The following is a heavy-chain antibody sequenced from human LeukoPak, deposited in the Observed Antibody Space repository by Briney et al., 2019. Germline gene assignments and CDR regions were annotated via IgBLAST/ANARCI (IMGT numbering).Heavy chain of an antibody. V-gene: IGHV1-2*02. J-gene: IGHJ6*03. D-gene: IGHD6-13*01. Sequence: ASVKVSCKASGYTFTGYYMHWVRQAPGQGLEWMGWINPNSGGTNYAQKFQGRVTMTRNTSISTAYMELSSLRSEDTAVYYCARRTPGSSWYWPLREPSYYYYMDVWGKGTTVAISS. CDR1: GYTFTGYY. CDR3: ARRTPGSSWYWPLREPSYYYYMDV. CDR2: INPNSGGT.